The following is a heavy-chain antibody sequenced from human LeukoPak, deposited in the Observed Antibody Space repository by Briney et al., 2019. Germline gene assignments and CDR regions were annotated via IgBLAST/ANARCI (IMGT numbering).Heavy chain of an antibody. D-gene: IGHD3-10*01. Sequence: GGSLRLSCAASGFTVSGNYMSWVRQAPGKGLEWVSVIYTGGSTYYVDSVKGRFTISRDNSKNTLYLQMNSLRAEDTAVYYCARVGAIYGSGSHDAFDIWGQGTMVTVSS. V-gene: IGHV3-66*01. CDR1: GFTVSGNY. CDR2: IYTGGST. J-gene: IGHJ3*02. CDR3: ARVGAIYGSGSHDAFDI.